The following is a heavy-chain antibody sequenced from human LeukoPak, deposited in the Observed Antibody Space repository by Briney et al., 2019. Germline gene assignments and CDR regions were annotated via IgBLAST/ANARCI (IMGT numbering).Heavy chain of an antibody. CDR2: ISSSSSYI. CDR3: ASAILLWFGELSPVSSGAFDI. J-gene: IGHJ3*02. D-gene: IGHD3-10*01. V-gene: IGHV3-21*01. CDR1: GFTFSSYS. Sequence: GGSLRLSCAASGFTFSSYSMNWVRQAPGKGLGWVSSISSSSSYIYYANSVKGRFTISRDNAKNSLYLQMNSLRAEDTAVYYCASAILLWFGELSPVSSGAFDIWGQGTMVTVSS.